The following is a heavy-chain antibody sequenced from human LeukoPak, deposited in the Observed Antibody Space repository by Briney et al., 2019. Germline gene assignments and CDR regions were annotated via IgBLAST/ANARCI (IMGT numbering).Heavy chain of an antibody. D-gene: IGHD6-13*01. CDR3: ARATTYARSSMHDAFDI. J-gene: IGHJ3*02. Sequence: SETLSLTCTVSGGSISSSSYYWGWIRQPPGKGLEWIGSIYYSGSTYYNPSLKSRVTISVDTSKNQFSLKLSSVTAADTAVYYCARATTYARSSMHDAFDIWGQGTMVTVSS. V-gene: IGHV4-39*07. CDR1: GGSISSSSYY. CDR2: IYYSGST.